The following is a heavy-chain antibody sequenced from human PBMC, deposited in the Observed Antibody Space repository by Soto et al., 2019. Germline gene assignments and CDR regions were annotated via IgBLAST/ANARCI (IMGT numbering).Heavy chain of an antibody. CDR2: IIPIFGTA. Sequence: SVKVSCKASGGTFSSYAISWVRQAPGQGLEWMGGIIPIFGTANYAQKFQGRVTITADESTSTAYMELSSLRSEDTAVYYCARDDCGSTSCYTPYYYYGMDVWGQGTTVTVSS. CDR3: ARDDCGSTSCYTPYYYYGMDV. V-gene: IGHV1-69*13. D-gene: IGHD2-2*02. J-gene: IGHJ6*02. CDR1: GGTFSSYA.